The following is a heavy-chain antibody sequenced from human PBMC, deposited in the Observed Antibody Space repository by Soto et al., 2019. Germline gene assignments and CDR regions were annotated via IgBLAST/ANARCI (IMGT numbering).Heavy chain of an antibody. CDR3: ARVPGP. V-gene: IGHV4-30-2*01. D-gene: IGHD3-10*01. CDR2: IYHSGST. Sequence: PSETLSLTCAVSGGSISSGGYSWSWIRQPPGNGLEWIGYIYHSGSTYYNPSLKSRVTISVDRSKNQFSLKLSSVTAADTAVYYCARVPGPWGQGTLVTVSS. CDR1: GGSISSGGYS. J-gene: IGHJ5*02.